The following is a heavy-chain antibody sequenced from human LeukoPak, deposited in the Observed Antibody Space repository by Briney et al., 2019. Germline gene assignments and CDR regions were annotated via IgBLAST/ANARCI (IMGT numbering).Heavy chain of an antibody. CDR1: GGSINSYY. V-gene: IGHV4-59*01. CDR2: IYYSGST. CDR3: ARLFHPALSGNYPFDY. Sequence: PSETLSLTCTVSGGSINSYYWSWIRQPPGKGLEWIAYIYYSGSTSYNPSLKSRVTISVDTSRNQFSLKLNSVTAADTAMYYCARLFHPALSGNYPFDYWGQGTLVTVSS. J-gene: IGHJ4*02. D-gene: IGHD1-26*01.